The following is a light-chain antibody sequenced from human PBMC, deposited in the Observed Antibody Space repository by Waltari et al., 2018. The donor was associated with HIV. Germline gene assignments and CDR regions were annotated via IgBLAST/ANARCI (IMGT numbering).Light chain of an antibody. J-gene: IGKJ1*01. V-gene: IGKV1-39*01. Sequence: DIQMTQSPSSLSASVGDRVTITCRASQSASTYLNWYQQKPGKAPKLLISAASSLQSGVPSRFSGSGSGSVADFTLTISSLQPEDFATYYCQQTYSIPLTFGQGTKVEIK. CDR3: QQTYSIPLT. CDR1: QSASTY. CDR2: AAS.